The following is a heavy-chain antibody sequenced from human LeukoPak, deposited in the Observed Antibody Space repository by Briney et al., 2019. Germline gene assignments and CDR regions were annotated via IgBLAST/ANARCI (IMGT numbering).Heavy chain of an antibody. CDR1: GYIFTSYG. CDR2: ISAYNGDT. D-gene: IGHD5-12*01. Sequence: ASVKVSCKASGYIFTSYGISWVRQAPGQGLEWMGWISAYNGDTNYAQKFQGRVTVTTDTSTTTAYMELGSLRSDDSAAYYCARRSGSDRRMGTLDFWGQGTLVTVSS. V-gene: IGHV1-18*01. J-gene: IGHJ4*02. CDR3: ARRSGSDRRMGTLDF.